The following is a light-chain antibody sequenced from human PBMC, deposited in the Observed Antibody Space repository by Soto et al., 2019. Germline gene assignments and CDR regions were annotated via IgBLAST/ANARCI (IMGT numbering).Light chain of an antibody. Sequence: SYVLTQAPPVSVAPGKTATITCGGNNIGSKSVHWYQQKPGQAPVLVIFYDSDRPSGIPERFSGSNSGNTATLTISRVEAGDEANYYCQVWDIGTGVVFGGGTKVTVL. V-gene: IGLV3-21*04. CDR3: QVWDIGTGVV. CDR1: NIGSKS. CDR2: YDS. J-gene: IGLJ2*01.